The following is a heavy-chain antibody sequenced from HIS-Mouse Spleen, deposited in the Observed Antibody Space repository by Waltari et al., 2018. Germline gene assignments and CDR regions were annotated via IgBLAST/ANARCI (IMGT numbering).Heavy chain of an antibody. Sequence: QVQLVQSGAEVKKPGASVKVSCKASGYTFTSYDNNWVGQATGQGLEWMGWMNPNSGNTGYAQKFQGRVTMTRNTSISTAYMELSSLRSEDTAVYYCARGHDYSNYFDYWGQGTLVTVSS. CDR3: ARGHDYSNYFDY. D-gene: IGHD4-4*01. CDR1: GYTFTSYD. CDR2: MNPNSGNT. V-gene: IGHV1-8*01. J-gene: IGHJ4*02.